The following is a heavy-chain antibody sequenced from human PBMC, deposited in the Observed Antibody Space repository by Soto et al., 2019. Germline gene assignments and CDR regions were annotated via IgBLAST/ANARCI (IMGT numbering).Heavy chain of an antibody. V-gene: IGHV4-61*08. CDR1: GGSFSRGDYY. D-gene: IGHD3-10*01. Sequence: SETLSLTCTVSGGSFSRGDYYWSWIRQHPGKGLEWIGFIHYGGGTVYNPALRSRVTVTVETSKKQFSLNLSSVTAADTAVYYCVRDLDGSGSYYTDYWGPGTLVTVSS. CDR3: VRDLDGSGSYYTDY. CDR2: IHYGGGT. J-gene: IGHJ4*02.